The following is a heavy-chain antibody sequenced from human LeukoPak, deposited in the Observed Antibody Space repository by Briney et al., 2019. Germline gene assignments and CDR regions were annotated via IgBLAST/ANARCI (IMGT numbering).Heavy chain of an antibody. CDR3: ARDWSGWELLKGYYYYMDV. CDR2: IYSDDTT. V-gene: IGHV3-53*01. Sequence: GGSLRLSCAVSGFNVSDNYMSWVRQAPGKGLEWASLIYSDDTTLYADSVKGRFTISRDISKNTLYLQMNSLRAEDTAVYYCARDWSGWELLKGYYYYMDVWGKGTTVTVSS. D-gene: IGHD1-26*01. J-gene: IGHJ6*03. CDR1: GFNVSDNY.